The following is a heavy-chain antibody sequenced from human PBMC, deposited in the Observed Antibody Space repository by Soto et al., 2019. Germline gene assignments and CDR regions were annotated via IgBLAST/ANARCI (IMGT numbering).Heavy chain of an antibody. D-gene: IGHD1-26*01. CDR2: ISGSGGST. CDR3: AKDKIVGYYYYGMDV. CDR1: GFTFSSYA. Sequence: GGSLRLSCAASGFTFSSYAMSWVRQAPGKGLEWVSAISGSGGSTYYADSVKGRFTISRDNSKNTLYLQMNSLRAEDTAVYYCAKDKIVGYYYYGMDVWGQGTTVTVSS. V-gene: IGHV3-23*01. J-gene: IGHJ6*02.